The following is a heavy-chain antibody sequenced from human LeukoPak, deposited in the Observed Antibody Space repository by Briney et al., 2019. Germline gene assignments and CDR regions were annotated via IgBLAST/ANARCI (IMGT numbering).Heavy chain of an antibody. V-gene: IGHV1-18*01. CDR3: AGDSTGTTPFDY. Sequence: ASVKVSCKASGYTFTSYGISWVRQAPGQGLEWMGWISAYSGNTNYAQKLQGRVTMTTDTSTSTAYMELRSLRSDDTAVYYCAGDSTGTTPFDYWGQGTLVTVPS. CDR2: ISAYSGNT. D-gene: IGHD1-7*01. CDR1: GYTFTSYG. J-gene: IGHJ4*02.